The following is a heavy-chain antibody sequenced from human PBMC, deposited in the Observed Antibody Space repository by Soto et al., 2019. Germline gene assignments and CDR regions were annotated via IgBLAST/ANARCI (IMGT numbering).Heavy chain of an antibody. CDR2: IIPILGIA. J-gene: IGHJ4*02. CDR3: ARDQSHSPGNFDY. Sequence: QVQLVQSGAEVKKPGSSVKVSCKASGGTFSSYTISWVRQAPGQGLEWMGRIIPILGIANYAQKFQGRVTITADKSPSTAYMELSSLRSEDTAVYYCARDQSHSPGNFDYWGQGTLVTVSS. V-gene: IGHV1-69*08. CDR1: GGTFSSYT.